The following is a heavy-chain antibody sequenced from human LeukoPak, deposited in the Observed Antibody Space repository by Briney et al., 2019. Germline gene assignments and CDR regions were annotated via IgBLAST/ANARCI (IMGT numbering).Heavy chain of an antibody. CDR2: IYPGDSDR. CDR3: ARRKHPRTFDY. J-gene: IGHJ4*02. CDR1: GYTFSDFW. V-gene: IGHV5-51*01. Sequence: GESLKISCQASGYTFSDFWIGWVRQRPGKGLEWMGIIYPGDSDRRYSPSFQGQVTISADKSTSTAYLQWSTLKASDTAMYYCARRKHPRTFDYWGQGTLVTVSS.